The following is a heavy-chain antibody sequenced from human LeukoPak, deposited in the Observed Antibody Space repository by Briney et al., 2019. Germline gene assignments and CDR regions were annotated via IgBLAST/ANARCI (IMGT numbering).Heavy chain of an antibody. D-gene: IGHD3-10*01. V-gene: IGHV1-2*02. J-gene: IGHJ4*02. CDR2: INPNSGDP. CDR3: ARASGASGSYYPY. CDR1: GYTFSDYY. Sequence: ASVKVSCKASGYTFSDYYMRWVRQAPGQGLEWMGWINPNSGDPNYAQSFQGRVTMTRDTSISTAYMELTRLTSDDTAMYYCARASGASGSYYPYWGQGTLVSDSS.